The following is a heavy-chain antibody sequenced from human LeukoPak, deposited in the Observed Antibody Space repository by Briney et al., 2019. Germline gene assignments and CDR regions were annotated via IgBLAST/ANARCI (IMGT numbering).Heavy chain of an antibody. CDR2: IYYSGST. Sequence: SETLSLTCTVSGGSISSDYWSWIRQPPGKGLEWIGYIYYSGSTNYNPSLESRVTISVDTSKNQFSLKLSSVTAADTAVYYCARGYSSSSEPFDYWGQGTLVTVSS. D-gene: IGHD6-6*01. J-gene: IGHJ4*02. V-gene: IGHV4-59*01. CDR3: ARGYSSSSEPFDY. CDR1: GGSISSDY.